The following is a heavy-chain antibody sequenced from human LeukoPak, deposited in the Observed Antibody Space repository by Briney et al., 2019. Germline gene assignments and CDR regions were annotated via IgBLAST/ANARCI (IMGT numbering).Heavy chain of an antibody. CDR3: ARDQAHSSGWRWFDP. V-gene: IGHV1-69*05. J-gene: IGHJ5*02. Sequence: SVNVSCKASGGTFISYAISWVRQAPGQGLEWMRGIIPIFGTANYAQKFQGRVTITTDESTSTAYMELSSLRSEDTAVYYCARDQAHSSGWRWFDPWGQGTLVTVSS. CDR2: IIPIFGTA. D-gene: IGHD6-25*01. CDR1: GGTFISYA.